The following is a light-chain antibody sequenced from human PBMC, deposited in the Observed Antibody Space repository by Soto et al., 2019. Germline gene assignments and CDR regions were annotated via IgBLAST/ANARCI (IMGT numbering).Light chain of an antibody. CDR2: SNN. CDR1: SSNIGDNT. Sequence: QSVLTQPPSASGTPGQRVTISCSGSSSNIGDNTVNWYQQLPGTAPKLLIYSNNQRPSGVPDRFSGSKSGTSASLAITGLQSEDEADYYCATWDDSLNDVVFGGGTKVTVL. V-gene: IGLV1-44*01. J-gene: IGLJ2*01. CDR3: ATWDDSLNDVV.